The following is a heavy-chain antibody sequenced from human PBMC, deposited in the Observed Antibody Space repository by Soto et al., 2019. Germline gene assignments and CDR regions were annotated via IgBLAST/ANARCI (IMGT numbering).Heavy chain of an antibody. V-gene: IGHV4-4*07. Sequence: PSETLSLTCTVSGASISGFYWSWIRKSAGKGLEWIGRIYATGTTDYNPSLKSRVMMSVDTSKKQFSLKLRSVTAADTAVYYCVRDGTKTLRDWFDPWGQGISVTVSS. CDR3: VRDGTKTLRDWFDP. CDR2: IYATGTT. D-gene: IGHD1-1*01. J-gene: IGHJ5*02. CDR1: GASISGFY.